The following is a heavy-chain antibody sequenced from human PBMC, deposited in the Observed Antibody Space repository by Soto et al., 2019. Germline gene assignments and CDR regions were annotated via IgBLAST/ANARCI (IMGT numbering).Heavy chain of an antibody. V-gene: IGHV4-4*07. Sequence: PSETLSLTCTVSGASISGFYWSWIRKSAGKGLEWIGRIYATGTTDYNPSLKSRVMMSVDTSKKQFSLKLRSVTAADTAVYYCVRDGTKTLRDWFDPWGQGISVTVSS. CDR3: VRDGTKTLRDWFDP. CDR2: IYATGTT. D-gene: IGHD1-1*01. J-gene: IGHJ5*02. CDR1: GASISGFY.